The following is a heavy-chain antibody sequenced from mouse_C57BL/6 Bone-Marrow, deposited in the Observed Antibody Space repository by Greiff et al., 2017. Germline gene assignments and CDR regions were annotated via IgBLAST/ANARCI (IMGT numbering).Heavy chain of an antibody. D-gene: IGHD1-1*01. V-gene: IGHV1-81*01. Sequence: VKLLESGAELARPGASVKLSCKASGYTFTSYGISWVKQRTGQGLEWIGEIYPRSGNTYYNEKFKGKATLTADKSSSTAYMELRSLTSEDSAVYFCARDYYYGSSYGFAYWGQGTLVTVSA. CDR3: ARDYYYGSSYGFAY. CDR1: GYTFTSYG. CDR2: IYPRSGNT. J-gene: IGHJ3*01.